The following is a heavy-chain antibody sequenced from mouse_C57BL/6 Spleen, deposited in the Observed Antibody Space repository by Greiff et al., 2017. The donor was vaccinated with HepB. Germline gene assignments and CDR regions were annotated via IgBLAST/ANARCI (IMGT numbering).Heavy chain of an antibody. Sequence: VQLKESGAELVRPGASVKLSCKASGYTFTDYYINWVKQRPGQGLEWIARIYPGSGNTYYNEKFKGKATLTAEKSSSTAYMQLSSLTSEDSAVYFCARSMIKGAMDYWGQGTSVTVSS. CDR2: IYPGSGNT. D-gene: IGHD2-4*01. CDR3: ARSMIKGAMDY. V-gene: IGHV1-76*01. J-gene: IGHJ4*01. CDR1: GYTFTDYY.